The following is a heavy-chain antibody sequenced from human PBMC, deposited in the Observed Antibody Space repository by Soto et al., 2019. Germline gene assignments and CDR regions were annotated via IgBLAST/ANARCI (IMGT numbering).Heavy chain of an antibody. CDR2: IIPIFGTA. J-gene: IGHJ6*02. D-gene: IGHD2-8*01. CDR1: GGTFSSYA. Sequence: QVQLVQSGAEVKKPGSSVKVSCKASGGTFSSYAISWVRQAPGQGLEWMGGIIPIFGTANYAQKFQGRVTITADESTSTAYMELSSLRSEDTAVYYCARNEVYDPPLYYYYGMDVWGQGTTVTVSS. V-gene: IGHV1-69*01. CDR3: ARNEVYDPPLYYYYGMDV.